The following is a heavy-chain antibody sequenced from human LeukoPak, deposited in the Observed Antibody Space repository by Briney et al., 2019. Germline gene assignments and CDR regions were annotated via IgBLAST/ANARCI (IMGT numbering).Heavy chain of an antibody. CDR2: IVNSGNS. Sequence: PSETLSLTFSVSAGSIIGGAYFWTSARHHPRDCLELSGYIVNSGNSSYTPSPSSRVIIYAYSFKSTFSLKLSSVTAADTAVYYCARYHCGSTYCPGVDFYGQGTLVTVSS. CDR1: AGSIIGGAYF. V-gene: IGHV4-31*03. J-gene: IGHJ4*02. CDR3: ARYHCGSTYCPGVDF. D-gene: IGHD2-2*01.